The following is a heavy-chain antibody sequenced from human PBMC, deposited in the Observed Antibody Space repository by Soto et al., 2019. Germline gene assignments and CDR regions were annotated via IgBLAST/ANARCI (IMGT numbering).Heavy chain of an antibody. CDR3: ASVDIVATIIDY. Sequence: SETLSLTCTVSGGSISSGGYYWSWIRQHPGKGLEWIGYIYYSGSTYYNPSLKSRVTISVDTSKNQFSLKLSSVTAADTAVYYCASVDIVATIIDYWGQGTLVTVSS. J-gene: IGHJ4*02. V-gene: IGHV4-31*03. D-gene: IGHD5-12*01. CDR1: GGSISSGGYY. CDR2: IYYSGST.